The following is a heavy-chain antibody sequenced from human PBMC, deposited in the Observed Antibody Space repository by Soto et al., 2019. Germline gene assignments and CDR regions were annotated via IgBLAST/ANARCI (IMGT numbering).Heavy chain of an antibody. J-gene: IGHJ6*03. CDR2: ISTYNGNT. CDR3: ARTTVTASYYYMDV. CDR1: GYTFTNYG. D-gene: IGHD4-17*01. V-gene: IGHV1-18*01. Sequence: QVQLVQSGAEVKQPGASVKVSCKASGYTFTNYGFTWVRQAPGQGLEWLGWISTYNGNTKYAPKVQGRLTMTTDTSTSTANMELTSLRSDDTALYYCARTTVTASYYYMDVWGKGSTVTVSS.